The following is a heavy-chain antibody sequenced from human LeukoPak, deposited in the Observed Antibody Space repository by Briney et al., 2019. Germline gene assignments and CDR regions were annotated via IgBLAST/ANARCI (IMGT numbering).Heavy chain of an antibody. V-gene: IGHV1-69*13. Sequence: VASVNVSCKASRGTFSSYAINWVRQAPGQGLEWMGGIIPIFGTANYAQKFQGRVTITVDESTSTAYMELSSLRSEDTAVYYCASLGGGSTVTTYLNYWGQGTLVTVSS. D-gene: IGHD4-17*01. CDR3: ASLGGGSTVTTYLNY. J-gene: IGHJ4*02. CDR2: IIPIFGTA. CDR1: RGTFSSYA.